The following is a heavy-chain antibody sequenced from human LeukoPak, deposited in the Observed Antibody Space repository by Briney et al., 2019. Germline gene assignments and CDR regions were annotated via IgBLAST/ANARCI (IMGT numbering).Heavy chain of an antibody. J-gene: IGHJ4*02. CDR2: ISNDGSNK. D-gene: IGHD2-2*01. CDR1: GFTFNKYA. V-gene: IGHV3-30*18. CDR3: VKKTTSWYYFDY. Sequence: PGRSLRLSCAASGFTFNKYALHWVRQAPGKGLHWVAVISNDGSNKYYADSVKGRFTISRDNSKNTLYLQMSSLRAEDTAVYYCVKKTTSWYYFDYWGQGTLVTVSS.